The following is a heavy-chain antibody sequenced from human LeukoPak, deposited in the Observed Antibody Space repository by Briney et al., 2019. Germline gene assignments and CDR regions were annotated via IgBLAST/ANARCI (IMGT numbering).Heavy chain of an antibody. J-gene: IGHJ4*02. CDR3: ARDGRNIVVVTADWGDY. Sequence: ASVKVSCKASGGTFSSYAISWVRQAPGQGLEWMGIINPSGGSTSYAQKFQGRVTMTRDTSTSTVYMELSSLRSEDTAVYYCARDGRNIVVVTADWGDYWGQGTLVTVSS. CDR2: INPSGGST. D-gene: IGHD2-21*02. V-gene: IGHV1-46*01. CDR1: GGTFSSYA.